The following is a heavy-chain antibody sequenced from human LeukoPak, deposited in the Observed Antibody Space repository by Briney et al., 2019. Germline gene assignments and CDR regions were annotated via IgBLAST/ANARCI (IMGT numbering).Heavy chain of an antibody. CDR3: ARNSGYANFDY. Sequence: SETLSLTCTVSGGSISSSSYYWGWIRQPPGKGLEGIGGISYSGSTYYTPSLKSRVTISVDTSKTQFSLKLSSVTAADTAVYYCARNSGYANFDYWGQGTLVTVSS. V-gene: IGHV4-39*07. CDR1: GGSISSSSYY. D-gene: IGHD5-12*01. CDR2: ISYSGST. J-gene: IGHJ4*02.